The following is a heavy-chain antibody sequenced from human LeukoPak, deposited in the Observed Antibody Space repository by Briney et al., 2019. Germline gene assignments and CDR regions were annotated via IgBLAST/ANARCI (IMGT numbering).Heavy chain of an antibody. J-gene: IGHJ4*02. CDR1: VFTFSYYT. CDR3: ARVLNYYDSSGYYFSY. Sequence: PGRSLRLSCAASVFTFSYYTMHWVRQAPGTGLEWVAVISYDGSNKYYADSVKGRFTISRDNSKNTLYLQMNSLRAEDTAVYYCARVLNYYDSSGYYFSYWGQGTLVTVSS. V-gene: IGHV3-30-3*01. CDR2: ISYDGSNK. D-gene: IGHD3-22*01.